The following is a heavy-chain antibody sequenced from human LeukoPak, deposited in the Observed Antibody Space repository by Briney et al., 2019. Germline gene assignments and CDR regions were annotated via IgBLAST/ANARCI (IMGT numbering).Heavy chain of an antibody. V-gene: IGHV3-23*01. J-gene: IGHJ5*02. D-gene: IGHD3-3*01. CDR1: GFTFSSYA. CDR2: ISGSGGST. CDR3: AKDADDYDFWSGSLSPLNWFDP. Sequence: PGGSLRLPCAASGFTFSSYAMSWVRQAPGKGLEWVSAISGSGGSTYYADSVKGRFTISRDNSRNTLYLQMNSLRAEDTAVYYCAKDADDYDFWSGSLSPLNWFDPWGQGTLVTVSS.